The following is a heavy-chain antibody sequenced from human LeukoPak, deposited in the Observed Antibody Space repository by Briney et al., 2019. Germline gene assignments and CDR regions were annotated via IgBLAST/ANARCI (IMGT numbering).Heavy chain of an antibody. CDR1: RGTVSSYA. J-gene: IGHJ5*02. Sequence: SVKVSCKPSRGTVSSYAISWVRPAPGQGVEWMGGIIPIFGTANYAQKFQGRVTITTDESTSTAYMELSSLRSEDTAVYFCARGRELRLFDPWGQGTLVTVSS. CDR2: IIPIFGTA. D-gene: IGHD1-7*01. CDR3: ARGRELRLFDP. V-gene: IGHV1-69*05.